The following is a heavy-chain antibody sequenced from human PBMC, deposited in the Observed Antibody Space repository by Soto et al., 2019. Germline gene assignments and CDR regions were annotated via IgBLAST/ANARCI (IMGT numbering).Heavy chain of an antibody. D-gene: IGHD6-19*01. CDR1: GDSFRGSTSY. V-gene: IGHV4-39*01. CDR2: IYHSGST. CDR3: VKPYTSGWHYVQH. J-gene: IGHJ1*01. Sequence: QLQLQESGPRLVKPSETLSLTCGVSGDSFRGSTSYWGWLRQPPGQGLQWIGSIYHSGSTYYNSSLTSRVTISVDTSKNQFSMKLRSVTAADPAVYYCVKPYTSGWHYVQHWGRGTLVTVSS.